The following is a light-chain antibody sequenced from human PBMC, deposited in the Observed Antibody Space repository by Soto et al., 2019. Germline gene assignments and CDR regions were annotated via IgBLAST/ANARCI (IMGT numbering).Light chain of an antibody. Sequence: EIEMTQSPATLSVSPGGRATLSCRTIHSVDSNLAWYQQKPGQAPRLLIFGASTRATGIPARFSGSGSGTDFTLTIGSLQSEDFAVYYCQQYNNWPLTFGGGTKVDIK. J-gene: IGKJ4*01. CDR1: HSVDSN. CDR2: GAS. V-gene: IGKV3D-15*01. CDR3: QQYNNWPLT.